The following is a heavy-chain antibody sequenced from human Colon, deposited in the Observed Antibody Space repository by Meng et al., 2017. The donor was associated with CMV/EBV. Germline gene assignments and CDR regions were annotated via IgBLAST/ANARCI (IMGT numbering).Heavy chain of an antibody. CDR2: FSGSGGST. J-gene: IGHJ3*01. CDR1: GFTFSTYA. V-gene: IGHV3-23*01. D-gene: IGHD2-2*01. CDR3: AKGGSSSYQSFSGV. Sequence: GESLKISCTASGFTFSTYAMIWVRQAPGQGLEWVSTFSGSGGSTYYADSVKGRFTISRDNSKNTLYLEMNRLRSEDTAIYYCAKGGSSSYQSFSGVWGQGTLVTVSS.